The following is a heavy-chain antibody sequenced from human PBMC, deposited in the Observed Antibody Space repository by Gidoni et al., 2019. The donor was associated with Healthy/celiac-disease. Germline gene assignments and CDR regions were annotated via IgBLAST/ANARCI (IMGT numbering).Heavy chain of an antibody. V-gene: IGHV4-30-2*01. D-gene: IGHD4-17*01. CDR2: IYHSGRT. CDR3: ARVHDYGHFDY. Sequence: QLQLQESGSGLVKPSPTLSLTCAVSGGSISSGGYSWSWIRQPPGKGREWIGYIYHSGRTYSNPSLKSRVTISADRSKNQFSLKLSSVTAADTAVYYWARVHDYGHFDYWGQGTLVTVSS. J-gene: IGHJ4*02. CDR1: GGSISSGGYS.